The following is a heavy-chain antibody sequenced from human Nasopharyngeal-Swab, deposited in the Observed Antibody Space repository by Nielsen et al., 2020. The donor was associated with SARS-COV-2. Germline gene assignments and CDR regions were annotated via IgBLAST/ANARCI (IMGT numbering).Heavy chain of an antibody. D-gene: IGHD3-10*01. J-gene: IGHJ4*02. V-gene: IGHV3-23*01. Sequence: GGSLRLSCAASGFTFSSHAMSWVRQAPGKGLEWVSAISGSGGSTYYADSVKGRFTISRDNSKNTLYLQMNSLRAEDTAVYYCAKDLYYYGSGSYFDYWGQGTLVTVSS. CDR1: GFTFSSHA. CDR3: AKDLYYYGSGSYFDY. CDR2: ISGSGGST.